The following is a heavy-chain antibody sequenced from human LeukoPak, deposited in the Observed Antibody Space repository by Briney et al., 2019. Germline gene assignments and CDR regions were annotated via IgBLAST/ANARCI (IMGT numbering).Heavy chain of an antibody. V-gene: IGHV4-34*01. Sequence: SETLSLTCAVYGGSFSGYYWSWIRQPPGKGLEWIGEINHSGSTNYNPSLKSRVTISVDPSKNQFSLKLSSVTAADTAVYYCARKKGSGCSSTSCYPRAWFDPWGQGTLVTVSS. J-gene: IGHJ5*02. CDR1: GGSFSGYY. D-gene: IGHD2-2*01. CDR2: INHSGST. CDR3: ARKKGSGCSSTSCYPRAWFDP.